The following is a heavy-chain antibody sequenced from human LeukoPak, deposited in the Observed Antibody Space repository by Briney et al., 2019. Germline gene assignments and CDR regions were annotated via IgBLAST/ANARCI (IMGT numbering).Heavy chain of an antibody. Sequence: SQTLSLTCTVSGGSISSGSYYWSWIRQPAGKGLEWIGRIYTSGSTNYNPSLKSRVTISVDTSKNQFSLKLSSVTAADTAVYYCATGSGSYYDWYFDLWGRGTLVTVSS. CDR1: GGSISSGSYY. J-gene: IGHJ2*01. CDR2: IYTSGST. CDR3: ATGSGSYYDWYFDL. D-gene: IGHD3-10*01. V-gene: IGHV4-61*02.